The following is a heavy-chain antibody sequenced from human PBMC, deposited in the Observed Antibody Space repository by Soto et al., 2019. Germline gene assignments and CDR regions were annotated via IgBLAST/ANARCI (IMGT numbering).Heavy chain of an antibody. J-gene: IGHJ3*02. CDR2: ISGSGGST. V-gene: IGHV3-23*01. Sequence: PGGSLRLSCAASGFTFSSYAMSWVRQAPGKGLEWVSAISGSGGSTYYADSVKGRFTISRDNSKNTLYLQMNSLRAEDTAVYYCAKFLYYYDSSGYPDAFDIWGQGTMVTVSS. D-gene: IGHD3-22*01. CDR1: GFTFSSYA. CDR3: AKFLYYYDSSGYPDAFDI.